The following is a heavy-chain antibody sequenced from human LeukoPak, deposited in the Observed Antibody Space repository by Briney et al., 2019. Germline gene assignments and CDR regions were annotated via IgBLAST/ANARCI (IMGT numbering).Heavy chain of an antibody. CDR3: ARDPRITGTKESDY. V-gene: IGHV1-46*01. Sequence: ASVKVSCKASGYTFTSYYIHWVRQAPGQGLEWMGIINPSGGSTSYAQKFQGRVTMTRDTSTSTVYMDLSSPRSEDTAVYYCARDPRITGTKESDYWGQGTLVTVSS. CDR2: INPSGGST. D-gene: IGHD1-7*01. J-gene: IGHJ4*02. CDR1: GYTFTSYY.